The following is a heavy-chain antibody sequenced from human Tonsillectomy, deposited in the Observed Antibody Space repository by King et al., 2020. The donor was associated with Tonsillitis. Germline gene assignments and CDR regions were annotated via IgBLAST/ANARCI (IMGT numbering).Heavy chain of an antibody. Sequence: EVQLVESGGGLARPGGSLRVSCVVSGFTFGEFGMSWVRQAPGKGLEWVSAISGGGFSTYYAESVEGRFAISRDISRNTLYLQMNNLTAEDTAIYYCARGYCSGGKCYYDAFDVWGQGTMLTVSS. J-gene: IGHJ3*01. V-gene: IGHV3-23*04. CDR3: ARGYCSGGKCYYDAFDV. D-gene: IGHD2-15*01. CDR1: GFTFGEFG. CDR2: ISGGGFST.